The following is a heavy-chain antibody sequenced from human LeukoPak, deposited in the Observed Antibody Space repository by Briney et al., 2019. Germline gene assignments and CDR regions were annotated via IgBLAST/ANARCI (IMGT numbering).Heavy chain of an antibody. CDR3: ARDGPQSTSNHGSGTYYYYYMDV. CDR1: GYTFTGYY. V-gene: IGHV1-2*02. CDR2: INPNSGGT. D-gene: IGHD1-1*01. Sequence: GASVKVSCKASGYTFTGYYMHWVRQAPGQGLEWMGWINPNSGGTNYAQKFQGRVTMTRDTSISTAYMELSRLRSDDTAVYYCARDGPQSTSNHGSGTYYYYYMDVWGKGTTVTVSS. J-gene: IGHJ6*03.